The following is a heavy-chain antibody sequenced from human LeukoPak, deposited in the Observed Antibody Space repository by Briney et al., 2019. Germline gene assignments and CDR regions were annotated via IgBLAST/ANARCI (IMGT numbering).Heavy chain of an antibody. Sequence: SETLSLTCTVSGGSISSYYWSWIRQPPGKGLEWIGYIYTSGSTNYNPSLKSRVTISVDTSKNQFSLELSSVTAADTAVYYCARQLTTVTTEGWFDPWGQGTLVTVSS. CDR3: ARQLTTVTTEGWFDP. CDR2: IYTSGST. J-gene: IGHJ5*02. V-gene: IGHV4-4*09. CDR1: GGSISSYY. D-gene: IGHD4-11*01.